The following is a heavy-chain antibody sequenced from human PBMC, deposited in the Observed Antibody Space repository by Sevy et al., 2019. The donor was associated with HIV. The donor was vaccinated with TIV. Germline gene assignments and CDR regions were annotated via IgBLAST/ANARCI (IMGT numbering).Heavy chain of an antibody. Sequence: GGSLRLSCAASGFTFSISDMNWVRQAPGKGLEWVSFISSRSSTIYYADSVKRRFTISRDNAKNSLYLQMNSLRDDDTAVYYCASGSNHKNFDYWGQGTLVTVSS. CDR2: ISSRSSTI. CDR1: GFTFSISD. V-gene: IGHV3-48*02. CDR3: ASGSNHKNFDY. J-gene: IGHJ4*02. D-gene: IGHD3-10*01.